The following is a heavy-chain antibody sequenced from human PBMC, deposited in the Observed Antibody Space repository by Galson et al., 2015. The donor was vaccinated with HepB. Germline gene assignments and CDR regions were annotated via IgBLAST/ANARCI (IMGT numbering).Heavy chain of an antibody. CDR2: ISYDGSNK. CDR1: GFTFSSYG. D-gene: IGHD2-8*02. V-gene: IGHV3-30*18. CDR3: AKDLVYYYYMDV. J-gene: IGHJ6*03. Sequence: SLRLSCAASGFTFSSYGMHWVRQAPGKGLEWVAVISYDGSNKYYADSVKGRFTISRDNSKNTLYLQMNSLRAEDTAVYYCAKDLVYYYYMDVWGKGTTVTVSS.